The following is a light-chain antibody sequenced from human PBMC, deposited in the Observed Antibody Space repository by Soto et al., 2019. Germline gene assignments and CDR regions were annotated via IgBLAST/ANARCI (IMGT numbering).Light chain of an antibody. Sequence: QSVLTQPPSVSAAPGQKVTISCSGSSSNIGNNYVSWYQQLPGTAPKLLIYDNNERPSGIPDRISGSKSGTSATLGITGLQTGDEADYYCATWDSSLSAGVFGGGTKLTVL. CDR3: ATWDSSLSAGV. J-gene: IGLJ2*01. CDR1: SSNIGNNY. V-gene: IGLV1-51*01. CDR2: DNN.